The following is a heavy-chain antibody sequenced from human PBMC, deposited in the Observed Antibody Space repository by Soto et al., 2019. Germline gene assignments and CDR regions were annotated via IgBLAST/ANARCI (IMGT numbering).Heavy chain of an antibody. CDR1: GGFYSIKT. CDR2: IIPLVHII. Sequence: QVQLVQSGAEVKKPGSSVKVSCKASGGFYSIKTISWVRQAPGQGLEWMGRIIPLVHIINNAQKFQGRVAISEDKSTSTAYIELSRLKSDDTAIYFCARERRRDDSNTFDALDVWCRGTMVTVSS. V-gene: IGHV1-69*04. J-gene: IGHJ3*01. D-gene: IGHD3-22*01. CDR3: ARERRRDDSNTFDALDV.